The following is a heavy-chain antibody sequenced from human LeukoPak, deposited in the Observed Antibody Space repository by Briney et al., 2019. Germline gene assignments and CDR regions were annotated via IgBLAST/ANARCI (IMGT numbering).Heavy chain of an antibody. V-gene: IGHV3-30*18. CDR2: ISYDGSNK. J-gene: IGHJ6*02. D-gene: IGHD2-15*01. CDR1: GFIFSSYG. Sequence: GGSLRLSCAASGFIFSSYGMHWVRQAPGKGLEWVAVISYDGSNKYYADSVKGRFTISRDNSKNTLYLQMNSLRAEDTAVYYCANVYSPYGMDVWGQGTTVTVSS. CDR3: ANVYSPYGMDV.